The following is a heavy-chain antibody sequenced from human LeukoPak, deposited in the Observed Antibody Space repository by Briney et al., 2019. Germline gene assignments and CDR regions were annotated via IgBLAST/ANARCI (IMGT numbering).Heavy chain of an antibody. CDR3: AREGAGEPFDY. CDR2: IIPIFGTA. D-gene: IGHD1-14*01. Sequence: ASVKVSCKASGGTFSSYAISWVRQAPGQGLEWMGGIIPIFGTANYAQKFRGRVTITADESTSTAYMELSSLRSEDTAVYYCAREGAGEPFDYWGQGTLVTVSS. J-gene: IGHJ4*02. CDR1: GGTFSSYA. V-gene: IGHV1-69*13.